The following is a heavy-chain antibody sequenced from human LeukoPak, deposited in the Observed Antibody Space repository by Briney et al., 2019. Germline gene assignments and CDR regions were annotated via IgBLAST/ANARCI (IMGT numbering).Heavy chain of an antibody. Sequence: ASVKVSCKASGYTFTSYDINWVRQATGQGLEWMGWMNPNSGNTGYAQKFQGRVTMTRNTSISTAYMELSSLRSEDTAVYYCARGTIYYGSGSFDYWGQGTLVTVSP. D-gene: IGHD3-10*01. J-gene: IGHJ4*02. V-gene: IGHV1-8*01. CDR3: ARGTIYYGSGSFDY. CDR1: GYTFTSYD. CDR2: MNPNSGNT.